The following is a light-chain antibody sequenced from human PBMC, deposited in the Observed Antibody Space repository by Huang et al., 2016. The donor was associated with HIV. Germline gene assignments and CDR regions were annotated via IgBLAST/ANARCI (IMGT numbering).Light chain of an antibody. Sequence: IVLTQSPATLSWYPGERVTLSCRASQSVGNYIAWYQQHPGQSPKHLIYDTSNRATVTPVRFSGSGSGTDFTLTISSLESEDFAVYYCQQRSSGVTFGGGTKVQVK. V-gene: IGKV3-11*01. CDR2: DTS. CDR3: QQRSSGVT. J-gene: IGKJ4*01. CDR1: QSVGNY.